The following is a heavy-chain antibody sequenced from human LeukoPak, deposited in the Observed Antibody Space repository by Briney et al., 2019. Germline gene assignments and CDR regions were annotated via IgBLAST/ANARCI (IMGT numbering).Heavy chain of an antibody. D-gene: IGHD3-10*01. V-gene: IGHV4-34*01. CDR2: INHSGST. CDR1: GGSFSGHY. Sequence: SETLSLTCAVYGGSFSGHYWSWIRQPPGKGLEWIGEINHSGSTNYNPSLKSRVTISVDTSKNQFSLKLSSVTAADTAVYYCARGVTPSLWFGESVGGYLDYWGQGTLVTVSS. J-gene: IGHJ4*02. CDR3: ARGVTPSLWFGESVGGYLDY.